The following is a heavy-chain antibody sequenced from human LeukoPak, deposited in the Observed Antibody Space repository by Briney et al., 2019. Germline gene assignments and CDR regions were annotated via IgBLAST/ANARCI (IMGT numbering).Heavy chain of an antibody. D-gene: IGHD4-17*01. J-gene: IGHJ4*02. Sequence: GRCLRLSCAASGLTFSGAAIHWVRQASGERLEWVGGIRSKANSYATAYAASVKGKFTNSKDDPKTTAYLQMTRLKPQDTAVYYCSRPDYGDYFPDHWGQGTLVTVSS. CDR2: IRSKANSYAT. CDR1: GLTFSGAA. V-gene: IGHV3-73*01. CDR3: SRPDYGDYFPDH.